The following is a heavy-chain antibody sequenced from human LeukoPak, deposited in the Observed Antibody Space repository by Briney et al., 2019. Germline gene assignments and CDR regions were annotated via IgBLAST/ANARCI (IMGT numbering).Heavy chain of an antibody. CDR1: GFTFSSYA. V-gene: IGHV3-23*01. J-gene: IGHJ4*02. CDR3: ANFIAAAGTRGTDY. Sequence: QSGGSLRLSCAASGFTFSSYAMSWVRQAPGKGLEWVSAISGSGGSTYYADSVKGRFTISRDNSKNTLYLQMNSLRAEDTAVYYCANFIAAAGTRGTDYWGQGTLVTVSS. D-gene: IGHD6-13*01. CDR2: ISGSGGST.